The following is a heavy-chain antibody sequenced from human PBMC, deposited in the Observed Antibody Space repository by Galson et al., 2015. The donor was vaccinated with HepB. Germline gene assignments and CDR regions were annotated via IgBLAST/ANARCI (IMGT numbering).Heavy chain of an antibody. CDR2: ISAYNGNT. Sequence: SVKVSCKASGYTFTSYGISWVRQAPGQGLEWMGWISAYNGNTNYAQKLQGRVTMTTDTSTSTAYMELRSLRSDDTAVYYCARDAQYYYDSSGYSNWFDPWGQGTLVTVSS. CDR1: GYTFTSYG. CDR3: ARDAQYYYDSSGYSNWFDP. V-gene: IGHV1-18*04. J-gene: IGHJ5*02. D-gene: IGHD3-22*01.